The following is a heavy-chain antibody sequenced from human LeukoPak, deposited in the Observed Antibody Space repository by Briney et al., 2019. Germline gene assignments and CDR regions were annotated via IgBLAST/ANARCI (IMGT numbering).Heavy chain of an antibody. CDR2: IKQDGSEK. Sequence: PGGSLRLSCAASGFTFSSYWMSWVRQAPGKGLEWVANIKQDGSEKYYVDSVKGRFTISRDNAKNSLYLQMNSLRAEDTAMYYCARGGDYDYVWGSDRYAPFDYWGQGTLVTVSS. CDR3: ARGGDYDYVWGSDRYAPFDY. D-gene: IGHD3-16*02. CDR1: GFTFSSYW. J-gene: IGHJ4*02. V-gene: IGHV3-7*01.